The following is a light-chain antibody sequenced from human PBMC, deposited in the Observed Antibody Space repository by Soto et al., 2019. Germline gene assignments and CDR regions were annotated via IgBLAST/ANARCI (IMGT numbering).Light chain of an antibody. J-gene: IGLJ2*01. Sequence: QSALTQPPSASGSPGQSVTISCAGAASDVGSKNFVSWYQQQPGRAPKLIIYEVTKRPSGVPDRFSGSKSGNTASLTVSGLQAEDEADYYCYSYAGSNNFVFGGGTKLTVL. V-gene: IGLV2-8*01. CDR1: ASDVGSKNF. CDR2: EVT. CDR3: YSYAGSNNFV.